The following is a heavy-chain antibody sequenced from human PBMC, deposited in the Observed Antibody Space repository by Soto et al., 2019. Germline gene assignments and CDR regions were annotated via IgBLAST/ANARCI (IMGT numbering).Heavy chain of an antibody. J-gene: IGHJ5*02. CDR2: ISSSSSTI. V-gene: IGHV3-48*04. D-gene: IGHD3-22*01. Sequence: PGGSLRLSCAASGLSTYSMNWVRQAPGKGLEWVSYISSSSSTILYADSVKGRFTISRDNAKNSLYLQMNSLRAEDTVVYYCARAKYYYDSHTGGWFDPWGQGTLVTVSS. CDR1: GLSTYS. CDR3: ARAKYYYDSHTGGWFDP.